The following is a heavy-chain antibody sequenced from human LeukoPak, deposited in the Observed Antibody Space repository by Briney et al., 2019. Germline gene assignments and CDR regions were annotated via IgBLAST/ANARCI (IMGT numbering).Heavy chain of an antibody. CDR1: GFTFSIYS. CDR2: ISKNSDDI. V-gene: IGHV3-21*05. J-gene: IGHJ4*02. Sequence: GGSLRLSCVASGFTFSIYSMNWVRQAPGKGLEWVSYISKNSDDIYNADSVRGRFTISRDNAKNSLYLQMDSLRAEDTAVYYCARVRPGYYCDYWGQGILVTVPS. CDR3: ARVRPGYYCDY.